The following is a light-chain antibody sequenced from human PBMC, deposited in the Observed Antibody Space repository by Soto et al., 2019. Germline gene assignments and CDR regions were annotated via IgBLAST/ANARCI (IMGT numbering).Light chain of an antibody. CDR3: QQYHTYSCT. V-gene: IGKV1-5*03. CDR1: QSITGW. J-gene: IGKJ1*01. CDR2: KAP. Sequence: DIQMTQSPSTLSASVGDRVTITCRASQSITGWLAWYQQRPGKAPKLLIQKAPSLESGVPSRFSGSGSGTEFTLTISSLQPDDSATYYCQQYHTYSCTFGQGTKV.